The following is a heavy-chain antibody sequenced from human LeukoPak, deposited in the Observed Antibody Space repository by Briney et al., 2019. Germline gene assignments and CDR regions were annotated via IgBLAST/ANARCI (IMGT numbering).Heavy chain of an antibody. Sequence: GGSLRLSCAASGGTFSSYAMSWVRQAPGKGLEWLSAIIRSGGSTYYADYVKGRFTISRDNSKNTLYLQMNSLRAEDTAVYYCAKDRVYSSWGQGTLVTVSS. CDR3: AKDRVYSS. V-gene: IGHV3-23*01. D-gene: IGHD6-13*01. J-gene: IGHJ5*02. CDR1: GGTFSSYA. CDR2: IIRSGGST.